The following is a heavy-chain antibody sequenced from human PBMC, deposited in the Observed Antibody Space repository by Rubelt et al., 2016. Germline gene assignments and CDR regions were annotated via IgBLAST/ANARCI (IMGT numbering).Heavy chain of an antibody. V-gene: IGHV4-59*12. Sequence: QVQLQESGPGLVKPSETLSLTCTVSGGSISSYYWSWIRQPPGKGLEWIGEINHSGSTNYNPSLKSRVTISVDTSKNQFSLKLSSVTAADTAVYYWASSPAAIGGGYYGMDVWGQGTTVTVSS. CDR1: GGSISSYY. D-gene: IGHD2-2*02. CDR2: INHSGST. J-gene: IGHJ6*02. CDR3: ASSPAAIGGGYYGMDV.